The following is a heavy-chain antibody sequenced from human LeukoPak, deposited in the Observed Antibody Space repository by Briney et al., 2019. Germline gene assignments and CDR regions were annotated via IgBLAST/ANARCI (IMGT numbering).Heavy chain of an antibody. D-gene: IGHD1-26*01. J-gene: IGHJ4*02. CDR3: ARVGEGAAKD. Sequence: GGSLRLSCAASGFTFSSYAMSWVRQAPGKGLEWVSVIYSGGSTYYADSVKGRFAISRDNSKNTLYLQMNSLRAEDTAVYYCARVGEGAAKDWGQGTLVTVSS. V-gene: IGHV3-53*01. CDR1: GFTFSSYA. CDR2: IYSGGST.